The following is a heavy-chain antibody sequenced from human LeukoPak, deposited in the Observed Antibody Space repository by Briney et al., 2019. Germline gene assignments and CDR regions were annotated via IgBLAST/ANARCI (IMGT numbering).Heavy chain of an antibody. CDR3: ARLVVVPAATVDYFDY. D-gene: IGHD2-2*01. Sequence: GGSLRLSCAASGFTFDDYAMHWVRQAPGKGLEWVSGISWNSGSIGYADSVKGRFTISRDNAKNSLYLQMNSLSAEDTAVYYCARLVVVPAATVDYFDYWGQGTLVTVSS. CDR1: GFTFDDYA. V-gene: IGHV3-9*01. CDR2: ISWNSGSI. J-gene: IGHJ4*02.